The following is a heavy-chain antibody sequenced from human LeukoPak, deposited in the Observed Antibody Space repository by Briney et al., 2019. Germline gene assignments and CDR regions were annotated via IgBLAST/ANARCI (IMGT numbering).Heavy chain of an antibody. V-gene: IGHV4-30-2*01. CDR3: ARDRVEYYDILTGSNWFDP. CDR2: IYHSGST. CDR1: GGSISSGGYY. J-gene: IGHJ5*02. Sequence: SQTLSLTCTVSGGSISSGGYYWSWIRQPPGKGLEWIGYIYHSGSTYYNPSLKSRVTISVDTSKNQFSLKLSSVTAADTAVYYCARDRVEYYDILTGSNWFDPWGQGTLVTVSS. D-gene: IGHD3-9*01.